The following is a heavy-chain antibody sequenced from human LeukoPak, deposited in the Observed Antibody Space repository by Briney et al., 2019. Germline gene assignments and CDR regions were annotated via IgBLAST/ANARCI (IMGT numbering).Heavy chain of an antibody. V-gene: IGHV4-34*01. CDR3: ARRFRGIAVAGRRSGYYFDY. D-gene: IGHD6-19*01. Sequence: SETLSLTCAVYGGSFSGYYWSWIRQPPGKGREWIGEINHSGGTNYNPSLKSRVTISVDTSKNQFSLKLSSVTAADTAVYYCARRFRGIAVAGRRSGYYFDYWGQGTLVTVSS. CDR1: GGSFSGYY. J-gene: IGHJ4*02. CDR2: INHSGGT.